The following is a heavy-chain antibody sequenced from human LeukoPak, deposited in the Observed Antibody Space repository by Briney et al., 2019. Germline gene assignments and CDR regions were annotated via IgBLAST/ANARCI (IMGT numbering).Heavy chain of an antibody. V-gene: IGHV3-7*01. CDR1: GFTFSSYW. CDR3: ASSGYSSSCFDY. Sequence: GGSLRLSCAASGFTFSSYWMSWVRQAPGKGLECVANIKQDGSEKYYVDSVKGRFTISRDNAKNSLYLQMNSLRAEDTAVYYCASSGYSSSCFDYWGQGTLVTVSS. J-gene: IGHJ4*02. D-gene: IGHD6-13*01. CDR2: IKQDGSEK.